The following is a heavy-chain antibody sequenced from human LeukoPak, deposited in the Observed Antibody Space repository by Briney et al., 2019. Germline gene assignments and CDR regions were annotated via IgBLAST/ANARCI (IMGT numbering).Heavy chain of an antibody. CDR1: GGSISSYY. J-gene: IGHJ4*02. D-gene: IGHD6-13*01. CDR2: IYYSGST. CDR3: ARNEQQLVRGFDY. V-gene: IGHV4-59*01. Sequence: SETLSLTCTVSGGSISSYYWSWIRQPPGKGLEWIGYIYYSGSTNYNPSLKSRVTISVDTSKNQFSLKLSSVTAADTAVYYCARNEQQLVRGFDYWGQGTLVTVSS.